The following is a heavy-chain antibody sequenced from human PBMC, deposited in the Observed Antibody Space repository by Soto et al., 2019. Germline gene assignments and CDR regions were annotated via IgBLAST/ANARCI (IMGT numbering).Heavy chain of an antibody. D-gene: IGHD5-18*01. CDR3: ARDSPYSYGHTEDY. Sequence: GASVKVSCKASGYTFTCYGISWVRQAPGQGLEWMGWISAYNGNTNYAQKLQGRVTMTTDTSTSTAYMELRSLRSDDTDVYYCARDSPYSYGHTEDYWGQGTLVTVSS. CDR2: ISAYNGNT. V-gene: IGHV1-18*01. CDR1: GYTFTCYG. J-gene: IGHJ4*02.